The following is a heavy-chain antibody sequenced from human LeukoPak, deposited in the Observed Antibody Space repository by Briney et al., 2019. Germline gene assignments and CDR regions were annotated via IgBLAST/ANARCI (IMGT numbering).Heavy chain of an antibody. J-gene: IGHJ5*02. CDR2: IYNSGST. CDR3: ARITSGSGILELRKIWFDP. D-gene: IGHD3-10*01. V-gene: IGHV4-59*01. Sequence: SETLSLTCTVSGASISSYYWSWIRQPPGEGLEWIGYIYNSGSTNYNPSLKSRVTISVDTSKNQFSLKLTSVSAADTAVYYCARITSGSGILELRKIWFDPWGQGTLVTVSS. CDR1: GASISSYY.